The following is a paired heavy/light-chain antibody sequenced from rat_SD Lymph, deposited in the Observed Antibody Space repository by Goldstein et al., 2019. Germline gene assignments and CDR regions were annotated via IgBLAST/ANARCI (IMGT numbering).Heavy chain of an antibody. D-gene: IGHD1-6*01. CDR1: GYTFTDYY. V-gene: IGHV1-38*01. J-gene: IGHJ2*01. CDR3: TRSGTYGVMYTTDYPPFDY. Sequence: QVNLLQSRAALVKPGASVKLSCKASGYTFTDYYIHWVKQSHGKSLEWIGYINPNSGYTNYNEKFKSKATLTVDKSTNTAYMELSRLTSEDSATYYCTRSGTYGVMYTTDYPPFDYWGQGVMVTVSS. CDR2: INPNSGYT.
Light chain of an antibody. CDR2: NAN. J-gene: IGKJ2-3*01. CDR3: QQYNNYPYT. Sequence: DIRMTQSPASLSASLGETVNIECLASEDIYSDLAWYQQKPGKSPQLLIYNANSLQNGVPSRFSGSGSGTQYSLKINSLQSEDVATYFCQQYNNYPYTFGAGTKLELK. CDR1: EDIYSD. V-gene: IGKV12S32*01.